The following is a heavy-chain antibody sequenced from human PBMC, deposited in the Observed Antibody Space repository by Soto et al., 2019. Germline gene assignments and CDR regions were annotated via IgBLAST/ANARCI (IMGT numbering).Heavy chain of an antibody. D-gene: IGHD2-21*01. J-gene: IGHJ4*02. CDR3: AAEGLELVIAVNY. CDR1: GFTFTSYA. Sequence: SVKVSCKASGFTFTSYAVKWVRQARGQRLEWIGWIVVGSGNRNYAQKFQERVTITRDMSKSKDYMELSSLRAEDTAVYYCAAEGLELVIAVNYWGQGTLVTVSS. V-gene: IGHV1-58*01. CDR2: IVVGSGNR.